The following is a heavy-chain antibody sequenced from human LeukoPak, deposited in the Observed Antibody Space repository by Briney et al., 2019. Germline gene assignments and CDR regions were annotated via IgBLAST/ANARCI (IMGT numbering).Heavy chain of an antibody. D-gene: IGHD1-26*01. CDR1: GYTFTGYY. J-gene: IGHJ4*02. Sequence: ASVKVSCKASGYTFTGYYMHWVRQAPGQGLEWMGWINPNSGGTNYAQKFQGRVTMTRDTSISTAYMELSRLRSDDTAVYHCARDDGFIVPAYHFDYWGQGTLVTVSS. CDR3: ARDDGFIVPAYHFDY. CDR2: INPNSGGT. V-gene: IGHV1-2*02.